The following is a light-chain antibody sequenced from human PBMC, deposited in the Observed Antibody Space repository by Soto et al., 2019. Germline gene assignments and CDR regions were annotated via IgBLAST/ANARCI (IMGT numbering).Light chain of an antibody. CDR1: QSISGY. V-gene: IGKV1-39*01. Sequence: DLQMTQSPPSLSASVGDRVTITCRASQSISGYLSWYQHKPGEAPKVLIYGTSRLQSGVPSRFSGGGSGTSFTLTISSLQPEDFATYYCQQNYRASWTFGQGTKVEIK. J-gene: IGKJ1*01. CDR3: QQNYRASWT. CDR2: GTS.